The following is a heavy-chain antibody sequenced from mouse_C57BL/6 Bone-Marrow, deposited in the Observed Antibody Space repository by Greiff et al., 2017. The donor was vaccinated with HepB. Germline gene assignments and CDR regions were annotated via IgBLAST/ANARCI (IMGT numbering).Heavy chain of an antibody. CDR2: IDPENGDT. J-gene: IGHJ3*01. CDR1: GFNIKDDY. V-gene: IGHV14-4*01. Sequence: VQLQQSGAELVRPGASVKLSCTASGFNIKDDYMHWVKQRPEQGLEWIGWIDPENGDTEYASKFQGKATITSDTSSNTAYLQLSSLTSEDTAVYYCTRWDGKAWFAYWGQGTLITVSA. D-gene: IGHD2-1*01. CDR3: TRWDGKAWFAY.